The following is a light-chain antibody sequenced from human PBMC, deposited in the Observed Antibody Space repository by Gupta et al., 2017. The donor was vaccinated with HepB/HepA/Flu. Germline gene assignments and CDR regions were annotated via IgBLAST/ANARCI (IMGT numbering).Light chain of an antibody. CDR3: QVWDDNTGV. CDR1: NIGSKN. CDR2: RDT. J-gene: IGLJ3*02. Sequence: SYEMTQPRSVSVALGQTAGITCGGKNIGSKNVHWYQQRPGQAPVLVIFRDTNRPSGIPERFSGSNSGNTATLTIHRAQAGDEADYYCQVWDDNTGVFGGGTRLTVL. V-gene: IGLV3-9*01.